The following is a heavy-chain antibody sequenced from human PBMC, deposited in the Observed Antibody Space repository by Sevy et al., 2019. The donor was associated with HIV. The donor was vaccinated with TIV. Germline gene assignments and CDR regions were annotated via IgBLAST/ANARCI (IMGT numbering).Heavy chain of an antibody. D-gene: IGHD2-2*01. CDR2: IYYSGST. Sequence: SETLSLTCTVSGGSVSSGSYYWSWIRQPPGKGLEWIGYIYYSGSTNYNPSLKSRVTISVDTSKNQFSLKLSSVTAADTAGYYCARDIVVVPAATWYGMDVWGQGTTVTVSS. CDR1: GGSVSSGSYY. CDR3: ARDIVVVPAATWYGMDV. J-gene: IGHJ6*02. V-gene: IGHV4-61*01.